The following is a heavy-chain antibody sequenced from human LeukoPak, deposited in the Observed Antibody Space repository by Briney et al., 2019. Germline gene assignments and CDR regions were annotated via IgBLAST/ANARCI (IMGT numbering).Heavy chain of an antibody. J-gene: IGHJ4*02. Sequence: GGSLRLSCAASGFTFSSYAMSWVRQAPGKGLEWVSAISGSGDNTYYVDSMKGRFTISRDNSKNTLSLQMNSLRAEDTAVYYCAKASYYYDSSDRFDYWGQGTLVTVSS. CDR2: ISGSGDNT. CDR3: AKASYYYDSSDRFDY. CDR1: GFTFSSYA. D-gene: IGHD3-22*01. V-gene: IGHV3-23*01.